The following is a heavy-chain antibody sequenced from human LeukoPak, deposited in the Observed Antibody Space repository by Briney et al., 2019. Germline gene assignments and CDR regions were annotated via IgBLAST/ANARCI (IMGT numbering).Heavy chain of an antibody. Sequence: PGGSLRLSCAASGFTFSSYGMHWVRQAPGKGLEWVAVISYDGSNKYYADSVKGRFTISRDNSKNTLYLQMNSLRAEDTAVYYCAKGIQLWLLSGFDYWGQGTLVTVSS. CDR2: ISYDGSNK. CDR3: AKGIQLWLLSGFDY. J-gene: IGHJ4*02. V-gene: IGHV3-30*18. D-gene: IGHD5-18*01. CDR1: GFTFSSYG.